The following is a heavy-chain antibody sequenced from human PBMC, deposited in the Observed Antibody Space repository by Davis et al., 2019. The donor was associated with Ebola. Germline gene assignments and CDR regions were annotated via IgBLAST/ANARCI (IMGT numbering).Heavy chain of an antibody. CDR2: IYPGDSDT. V-gene: IGHV5-51*01. CDR3: RLTYYYDSNLGTDY. D-gene: IGHD3-22*01. J-gene: IGHJ4*02. Sequence: GESLKISCKGSGYSFTNYWIGWVRQMPGKGLEWMGIIYPGDSDTRYSPSFQGQVTISADKSISTAYLQWSSLKASDTAMYYCRLTYYYDSNLGTDYWGQGTLVIVSS. CDR1: GYSFTNYW.